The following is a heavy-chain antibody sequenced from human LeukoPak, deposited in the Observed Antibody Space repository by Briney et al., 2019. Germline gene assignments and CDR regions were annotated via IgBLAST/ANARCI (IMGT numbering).Heavy chain of an antibody. V-gene: IGHV3-21*01. CDR2: ISSSSSYI. Sequence: GSLRLSCAASGFTFSSYSMNWVRQAPGKGLEWVSSISSSSSYIYYADSVKGRFTISRDNAKNSLYLQMNSLRAEDTAVYYCATNYYYDSSGYYLPFDYWGQGTLVTASS. J-gene: IGHJ4*02. CDR1: GFTFSSYS. CDR3: ATNYYYDSSGYYLPFDY. D-gene: IGHD3-22*01.